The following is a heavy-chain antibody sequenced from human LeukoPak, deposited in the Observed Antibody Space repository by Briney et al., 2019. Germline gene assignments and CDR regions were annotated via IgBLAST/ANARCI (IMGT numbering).Heavy chain of an antibody. V-gene: IGHV4-34*01. CDR2: INHSGST. D-gene: IGHD2-2*01. J-gene: IGHJ5*02. Sequence: PSETLSLTCAVYGGSFSGYYWSWIRQPPGKGLEWIGEINHSGSTNYNPSLKSRVTISVDTSKNQFSLKLSSVTAADTAVYYCARDIVVVPARVLSNWFDPWGQGTLVTVSS. CDR3: ARDIVVVPARVLSNWFDP. CDR1: GGSFSGYY.